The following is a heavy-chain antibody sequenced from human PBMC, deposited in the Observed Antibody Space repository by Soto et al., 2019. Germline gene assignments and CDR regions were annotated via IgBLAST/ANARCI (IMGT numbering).Heavy chain of an antibody. CDR1: GFTFSSYS. CDR3: ARVLHFDSSGYSL. D-gene: IGHD3-22*01. CDR2: ISSSSDYI. Sequence: EVQLVESGGRLVRTGGSLRLSCVASGFTFSSYSMNWVRQAPGKGLEWVSSISSSSDYIFYADSLKGRFIISRDNTKNSLYLQMNSLRAEDTAMYYCARVLHFDSSGYSLRGQGTLVTVSS. J-gene: IGHJ4*02. V-gene: IGHV3-21*02.